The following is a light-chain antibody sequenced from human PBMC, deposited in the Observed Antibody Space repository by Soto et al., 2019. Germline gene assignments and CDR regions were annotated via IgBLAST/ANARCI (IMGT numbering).Light chain of an antibody. J-gene: IGKJ3*01. V-gene: IGKV3-15*01. CDR2: GPS. CDR1: QSVSTN. Sequence: EIVMTQSPATLSVSPGERATLSCRASQSVSTNLAWYQQKPGQAPRLLIYGPSIRATGIPARFSGSGSGTEFTLTINSLQSEDFALYSCQEYDKWPPGFTFGHGIRVDNK. CDR3: QEYDKWPPGFT.